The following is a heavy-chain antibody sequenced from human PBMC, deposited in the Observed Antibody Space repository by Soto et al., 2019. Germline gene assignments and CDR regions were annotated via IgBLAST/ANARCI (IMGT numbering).Heavy chain of an antibody. CDR3: APVRLRDFDY. Sequence: GGSLRLSCVASGFTFSNYAMTWVRQAPGKGLEWVSGVHSSGGLTYYADSVKGRFTISRDNSKNTLYLQMNSLRVEDTAVYYCAPVRLRDFDYWGQGTLVTVSS. D-gene: IGHD3-10*01. J-gene: IGHJ4*02. CDR1: GFTFSNYA. CDR2: VHSSGGLT. V-gene: IGHV3-23*01.